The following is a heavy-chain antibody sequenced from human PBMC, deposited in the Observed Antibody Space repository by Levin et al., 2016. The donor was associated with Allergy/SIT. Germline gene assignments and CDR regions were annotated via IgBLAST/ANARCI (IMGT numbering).Heavy chain of an antibody. CDR2: ISGSGGST. V-gene: IGHV3-23*01. D-gene: IGHD6-19*01. Sequence: GESLKISCAASGFTFSSYAMSWVRQAPGKGLEWVSAISGSGGSTYYADSVKGRFTISRDNSKNTLYLQMNSLRAEDTAVYYCAKDNPVAGTLYYYGMDVWGQGTTVTVSS. J-gene: IGHJ6*02. CDR1: GFTFSSYA. CDR3: AKDNPVAGTLYYYGMDV.